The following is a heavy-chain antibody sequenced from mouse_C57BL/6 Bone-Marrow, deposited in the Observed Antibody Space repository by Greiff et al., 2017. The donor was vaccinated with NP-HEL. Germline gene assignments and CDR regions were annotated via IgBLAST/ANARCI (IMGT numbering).Heavy chain of an antibody. CDR1: GYTFTSYG. D-gene: IGHD3-1*01. CDR3: ARLGATENFDY. J-gene: IGHJ2*01. Sequence: VQLQQSGAELARPGASVKLSCKASGYTFTSYGISWVKQRTGQGLEWIGEIYPRSGNTYYNEKFKGKATLTAAKSSSTAYMELRSLTSEDSAVYFCARLGATENFDYWGQGTTLTVAS. CDR2: IYPRSGNT. V-gene: IGHV1-81*01.